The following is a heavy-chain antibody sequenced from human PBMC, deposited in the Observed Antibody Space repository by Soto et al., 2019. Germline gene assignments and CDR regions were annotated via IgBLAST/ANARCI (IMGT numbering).Heavy chain of an antibody. CDR2: INPNSGGT. Sequence: ASVKFSCKASGYTFTGYYMHWVRQAPGKGLEWMGWINPNSGGTNYAQKFQGWVTMTRDTSIITAYMELTSLRSDDTAVYSCARIISEDLTGVSGNSFDYWGQGTLVTVSS. D-gene: IGHD7-27*01. J-gene: IGHJ4*02. CDR3: ARIISEDLTGVSGNSFDY. V-gene: IGHV1-2*04. CDR1: GYTFTGYY.